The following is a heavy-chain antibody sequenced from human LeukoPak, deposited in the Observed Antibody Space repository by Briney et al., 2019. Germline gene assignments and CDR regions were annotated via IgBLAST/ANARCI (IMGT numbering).Heavy chain of an antibody. CDR2: ISSSSSTI. Sequence: PGGSLRLSCAASGFTFSSYAMSWVRQAPGKGLEWVSYISSSSSTIYYADSVKGRFTISRDNAKNSLYLQMNSLRAEDTAVYYCARAENFDYWGQGTLVTVSS. CDR1: GFTFSSYA. V-gene: IGHV3-48*04. CDR3: ARAENFDY. J-gene: IGHJ4*02.